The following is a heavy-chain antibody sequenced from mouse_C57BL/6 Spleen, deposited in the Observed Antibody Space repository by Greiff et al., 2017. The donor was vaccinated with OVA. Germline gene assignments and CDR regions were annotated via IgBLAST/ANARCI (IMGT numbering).Heavy chain of an antibody. CDR3: ARSYSNSYWYFDV. CDR1: GFTFTDYY. D-gene: IGHD2-5*01. Sequence: EVQLQESGGGLVQPGGSLSLSCAASGFTFTDYYMSWVRQPPGKALEWLGFIRNKANGYPTEYSASVKGRFTISRDNSQSILYLQINALRAEDSATYYCARSYSNSYWYFDVWGTGTTVTVSS. CDR2: IRNKANGYPT. V-gene: IGHV7-3*01. J-gene: IGHJ1*03.